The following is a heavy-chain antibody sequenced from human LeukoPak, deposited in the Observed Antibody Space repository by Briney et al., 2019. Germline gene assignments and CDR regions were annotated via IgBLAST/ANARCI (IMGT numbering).Heavy chain of an antibody. D-gene: IGHD4-11*01. CDR2: ISSSGSTI. Sequence: GGSLRLSCAASGFTFSSYGMHWIRQAPGKGLEWVSYISSSGSTIYYADSVKGRFTISRDNAKNSLYLQMKSLRAEHTAVYYCAREARLHRDLAYWGQGTLVTVSS. V-gene: IGHV3-48*04. CDR1: GFTFSSYG. CDR3: AREARLHRDLAY. J-gene: IGHJ4*02.